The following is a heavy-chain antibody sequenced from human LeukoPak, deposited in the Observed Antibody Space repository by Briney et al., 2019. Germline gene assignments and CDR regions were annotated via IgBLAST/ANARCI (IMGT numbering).Heavy chain of an antibody. V-gene: IGHV3-30*03. D-gene: IGHD3-10*01. CDR3: AREYTMVRGVIIGYYYYGMDV. CDR2: ISYDGSNK. CDR1: GFTFSSYG. Sequence: PGGSLRLSCAASGFTFSSYGMHWVRQAPGKGLEWVAVISYDGSNKYYADSVKGRFTISRDNSKNTLYLQMNRLRAEDTAVYYCAREYTMVRGVIIGYYYYGMDVWGQGTTVTVSS. J-gene: IGHJ6*02.